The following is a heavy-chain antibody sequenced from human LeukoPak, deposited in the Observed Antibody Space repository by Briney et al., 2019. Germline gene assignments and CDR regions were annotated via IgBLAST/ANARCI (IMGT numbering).Heavy chain of an antibody. CDR1: GGSISSYY. V-gene: IGHV4-4*07. CDR3: ARVRGVAGIYAFDY. D-gene: IGHD6-19*01. CDR2: IYTSGSM. J-gene: IGHJ4*02. Sequence: SETLSLTCTVSGGSISSYYWSWIWQPAGKGLEWIGRIYTSGSMNYNPSLPRRFTMSVASSKIKFSLKLSSVTAADRAVYYCARVRGVAGIYAFDYWGQGTLVTVSS.